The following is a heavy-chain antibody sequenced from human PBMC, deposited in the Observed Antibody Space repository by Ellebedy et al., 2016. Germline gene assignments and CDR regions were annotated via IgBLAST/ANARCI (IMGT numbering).Heavy chain of an antibody. CDR3: ARLVVTQTPRYYMDV. D-gene: IGHD2-15*01. CDR1: GFTFSRYW. Sequence: GGSLRLSXAASGFTFSRYWMNWVRQAPGKGLEWVAKIKLEGSEKYYVDSVKGRFTISRDNAKNSLYLQMNSLRAEDTAVYYCARLVVTQTPRYYMDVWGKGTTVTVSS. J-gene: IGHJ6*03. CDR2: IKLEGSEK. V-gene: IGHV3-7*01.